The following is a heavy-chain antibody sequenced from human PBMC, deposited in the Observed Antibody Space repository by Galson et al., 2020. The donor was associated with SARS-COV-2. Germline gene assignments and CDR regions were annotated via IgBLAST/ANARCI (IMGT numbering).Heavy chain of an antibody. J-gene: IGHJ6*02. CDR1: GFPFSTYS. Sequence: GESLKISCAASGFPFSTYSMNWVRLAPGKGLEWVSSISTSSSYTYYLDSVKGRFSISRDNPRNSLYLQMNSLRAEDTAVYYCARDEGIRGYNYGRLYYGMDVWGQGTTVTVSS. V-gene: IGHV3-21*01. CDR2: ISTSSSYT. D-gene: IGHD5-18*01. CDR3: ARDEGIRGYNYGRLYYGMDV.